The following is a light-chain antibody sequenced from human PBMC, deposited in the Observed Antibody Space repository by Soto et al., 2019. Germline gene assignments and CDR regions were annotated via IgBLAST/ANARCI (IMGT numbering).Light chain of an antibody. Sequence: EIVLTQSPGTLSLSPGERATLSCRASQSVSNTYLAWYQHKPGQSPRLLIYGASNRATGIPARFSGSGSGADFTLTITRLEPEDVATYYCQKYNSAPWTFGQGTKVEIK. V-gene: IGKV3-20*01. CDR2: GAS. CDR1: QSVSNTY. J-gene: IGKJ1*01. CDR3: QKYNSAPWT.